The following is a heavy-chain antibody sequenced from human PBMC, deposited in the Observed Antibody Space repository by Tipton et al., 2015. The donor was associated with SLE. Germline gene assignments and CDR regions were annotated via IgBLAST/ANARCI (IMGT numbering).Heavy chain of an antibody. CDR2: INHSEST. V-gene: IGHV4-34*01. CDR1: GVSIGSYY. CDR3: ARGGRFLEWLTY. Sequence: TLSLTCSVSGVSIGSYYWSWIRQPPGKGLEWIGEINHSESTNYNPSLKSRVTISVDTSKNQFSLKLSSVTAADTAVYYCARGGRFLEWLTYWGQGTLVTVSS. D-gene: IGHD3-3*01. J-gene: IGHJ4*02.